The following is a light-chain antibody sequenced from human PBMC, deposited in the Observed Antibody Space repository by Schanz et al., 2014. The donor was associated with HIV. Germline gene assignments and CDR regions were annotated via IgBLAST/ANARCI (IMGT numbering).Light chain of an antibody. CDR1: SGDVGSYNY. CDR2: DVS. J-gene: IGLJ1*01. CDR3: SSYTSSILFV. Sequence: QSVLTQPASVSGSPGQSISISCTGTSGDVGSYNYVSWYQQHPGKAPKLMIYDVSNRPSGVSSRFSGSKSGNTASLTISGLQAEDEADYYCSSYTSSILFVFGTGTKLTVL. V-gene: IGLV2-14*03.